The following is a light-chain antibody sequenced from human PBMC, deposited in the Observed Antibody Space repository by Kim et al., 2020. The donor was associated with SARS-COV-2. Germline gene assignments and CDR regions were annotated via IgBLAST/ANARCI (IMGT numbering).Light chain of an antibody. Sequence: GQRVTISCTGSSYNSGAGYDVHWYQKLPGTAPKLLIYGNSNRPSGVPDRFSGSKSGTSASLAITGLQAEDEADYYCQSYDSSLSVVFGGGTKLTVL. J-gene: IGLJ2*01. V-gene: IGLV1-40*01. CDR2: GNS. CDR3: QSYDSSLSVV. CDR1: SYNSGAGYD.